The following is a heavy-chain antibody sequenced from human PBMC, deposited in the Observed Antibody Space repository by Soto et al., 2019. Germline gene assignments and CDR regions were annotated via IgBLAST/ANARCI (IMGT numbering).Heavy chain of an antibody. Sequence: QVQLQESGPGLVKPSGTLSLTCTVSGGSIKTNVWWSWVRQPPGKGLEWSGESFHNGNTYYNPSLPSRVTMSVDKSKNQFSLMLTSVTAADTAMYYCARDAAVPGEADRFDYWGQGILVTVSS. CDR1: GGSIKTNVW. CDR3: ARDAAVPGEADRFDY. D-gene: IGHD3-10*01. J-gene: IGHJ4*02. V-gene: IGHV4-4*02. CDR2: SFHNGNT.